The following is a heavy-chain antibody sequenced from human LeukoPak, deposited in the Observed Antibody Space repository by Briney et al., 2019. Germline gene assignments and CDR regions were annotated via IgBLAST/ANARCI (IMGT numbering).Heavy chain of an antibody. Sequence: ASVKVSCKASGYTFTSYDINWVRQATGQGLEWMGWMNPNSGNTGYAQKFQGRVTITRNTSISTAYMELSSLRSEDTAVYYCARGLYYLGYCSSTSCPGRFDPWGQGTLVTVSS. D-gene: IGHD2-2*01. J-gene: IGHJ5*02. CDR1: GYTFTSYD. CDR3: ARGLYYLGYCSSTSCPGRFDP. CDR2: MNPNSGNT. V-gene: IGHV1-8*03.